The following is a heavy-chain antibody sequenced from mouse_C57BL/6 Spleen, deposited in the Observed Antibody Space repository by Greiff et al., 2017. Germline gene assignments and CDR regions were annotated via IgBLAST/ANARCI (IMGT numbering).Heavy chain of an antibody. CDR3: ARQEDGYIDY. J-gene: IGHJ2*01. Sequence: QVQLQQSGAELVKPGASVKLSCKASGYTFTSYWMHWVKQRPGQGLEWIGMIHPNSGSTNYNEKFKSKATLTVDKSSSTAYMQLSSLTSEDSAVYYCARQEDGYIDYWGQGTTLTVSS. CDR1: GYTFTSYW. V-gene: IGHV1-64*01. D-gene: IGHD2-3*01. CDR2: IHPNSGST.